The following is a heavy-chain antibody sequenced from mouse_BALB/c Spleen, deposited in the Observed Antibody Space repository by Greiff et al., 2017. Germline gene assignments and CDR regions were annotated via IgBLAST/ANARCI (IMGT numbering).Heavy chain of an antibody. V-gene: IGHV5-4*02. CDR3: ARDGGNAMDY. Sequence: EVQVVESGGGLVKPGGSLKLSCAASGFTFSDYYMYWVRQTPEKRLEWVATISDGGSYTYYPDSVKGRFTISRDNAKNNLYLQMSSLKSEDTAMYYCARDGGNAMDYWGQGTSVTVSS. J-gene: IGHJ4*01. CDR2: ISDGGSYT. CDR1: GFTFSDYY.